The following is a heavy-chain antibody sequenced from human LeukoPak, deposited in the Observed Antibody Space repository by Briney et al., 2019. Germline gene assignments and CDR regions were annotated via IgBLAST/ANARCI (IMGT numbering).Heavy chain of an antibody. CDR2: IYYSGST. CDR1: DRSISSHY. D-gene: IGHD3-3*02. CDR3: ARVSRAHSWFDP. J-gene: IGHJ5*02. Sequence: SHTLPLTCTVSDRSISSHYWSWIRQPPGKELKCIGYIYYSGSTNYNPSLKSRVTISVDTSKNHFSLKMSSVTAADTAVYYCARVSRAHSWFDPWGQGTLVTVSS. V-gene: IGHV4-59*11.